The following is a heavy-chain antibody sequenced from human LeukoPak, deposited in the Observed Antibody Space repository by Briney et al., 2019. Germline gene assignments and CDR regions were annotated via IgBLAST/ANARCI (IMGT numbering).Heavy chain of an antibody. V-gene: IGHV3-7*01. D-gene: IGHD1-26*01. CDR2: IKQDGSEK. CDR1: GFTFSSYW. Sequence: PGGSLRLSCAASGFTFSSYWMSWVRQAPGKGLEWVANIKQDGSEKYYVDSVKGRFTISRDNAKNSLYLQMNSLRAEDTAVYHCARDPAVGANGFDYWGQGTLVTVSS. CDR3: ARDPAVGANGFDY. J-gene: IGHJ4*02.